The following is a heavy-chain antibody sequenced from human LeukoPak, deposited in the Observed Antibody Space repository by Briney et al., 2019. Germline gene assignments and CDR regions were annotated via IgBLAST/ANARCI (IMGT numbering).Heavy chain of an antibody. CDR1: GFTFSTYG. CDR3: AKDDRWLQFCC. Sequence: GGSLRLSCAASGFTFSTYGMNWVRQAPGKGLEWVSGIRGNGVTTYYADAVKDRVPGPRHHSKHPVYLQMRSRGAGGTSVYFCAKDDRWLQFCCWGQGTLVTVS. V-gene: IGHV3-23*01. CDR2: IRGNGVTT. D-gene: IGHD3-3*02. J-gene: IGHJ4*02.